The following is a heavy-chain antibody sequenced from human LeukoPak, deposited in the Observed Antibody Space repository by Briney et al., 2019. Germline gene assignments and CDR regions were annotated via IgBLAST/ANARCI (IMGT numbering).Heavy chain of an antibody. V-gene: IGHV3-53*01. J-gene: IGHJ4*02. D-gene: IGHD3-10*01. CDR3: VRDKGVRLTERFDS. CDR2: IFGDSIT. Sequence: PGGSLRLSFAVSGLTVSNNYMTWVRQAPGKGLEWVSLIFGDSITTYADSVKGRFTISRDNSKNTVYLQMNSLRAEDTAVYYCVRDKGVRLTERFDSWGQGTLVTVSS. CDR1: GLTVSNNY.